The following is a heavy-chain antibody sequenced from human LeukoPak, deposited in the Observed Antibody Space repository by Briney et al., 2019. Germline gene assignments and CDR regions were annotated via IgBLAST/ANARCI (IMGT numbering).Heavy chain of an antibody. CDR3: AREVLWFGETWFDP. Sequence: ASVKVSCKASGYTFTSYAMHWVRQAPGQRLEWIGWINAGNGNTKYSQKFQGRVTITRDTSASTAYMELSSLRSEDTAVYYCAREVLWFGETWFDPWGQGTLVTVSS. CDR1: GYTFTSYA. V-gene: IGHV1-3*01. D-gene: IGHD3-10*01. J-gene: IGHJ5*02. CDR2: INAGNGNT.